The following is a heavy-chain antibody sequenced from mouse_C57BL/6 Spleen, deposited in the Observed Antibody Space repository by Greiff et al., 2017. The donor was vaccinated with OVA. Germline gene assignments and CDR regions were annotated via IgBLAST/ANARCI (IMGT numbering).Heavy chain of an antibody. CDR3: ARGHYYGSTFAY. Sequence: QVQLQQPGAELVKPGASVKMSCKASGYTFTSYWITWVKQSPGQGLEWIGDIYPGSGSTNYNEKFKSKATLTVDTSSSTAYMQLSSLTSEDAAVYYCARGHYYGSTFAYWGQGTLVTVSA. CDR1: GYTFTSYW. V-gene: IGHV1-55*01. J-gene: IGHJ3*01. D-gene: IGHD1-1*01. CDR2: IYPGSGST.